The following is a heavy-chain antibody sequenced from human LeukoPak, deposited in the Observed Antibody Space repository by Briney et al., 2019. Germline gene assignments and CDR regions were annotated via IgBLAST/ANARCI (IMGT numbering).Heavy chain of an antibody. J-gene: IGHJ4*02. CDR2: ISGSGGST. D-gene: IGHD1-26*01. Sequence: RTGRSLRPSWAASGFTFSSYAMSWVRQAPGKGREWVSAISGSGGSTYYADSVKGRFTISRDNSKNTLYLQMNSLRAEDTAVYYCAKSGTYRPFDYWGQGTLVTVSS. CDR1: GFTFSSYA. CDR3: AKSGTYRPFDY. V-gene: IGHV3-23*01.